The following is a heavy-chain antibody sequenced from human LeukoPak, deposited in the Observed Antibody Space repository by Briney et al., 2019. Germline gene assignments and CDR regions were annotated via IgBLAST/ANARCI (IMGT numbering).Heavy chain of an antibody. Sequence: PSETLSLTCAVSGRSIGGSSYYWGWIRQPPGKGLEWIGSINYSGNGYYNPSLKGRLTMSVDTSKNHFSLKLSSVTAADTAVYYCAGTYGSGSYYKSPFDYWGQGTLVTVSS. CDR1: GRSIGGSSYY. V-gene: IGHV4-39*02. D-gene: IGHD3-10*01. CDR2: INYSGNG. J-gene: IGHJ4*02. CDR3: AGTYGSGSYYKSPFDY.